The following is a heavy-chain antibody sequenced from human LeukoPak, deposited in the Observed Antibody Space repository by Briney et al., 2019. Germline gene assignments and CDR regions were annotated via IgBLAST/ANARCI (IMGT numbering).Heavy chain of an antibody. J-gene: IGHJ4*02. V-gene: IGHV1-2*02. Sequence: ASVKVSCKASGYTFTGYYMHWVRQAPGQGLEWMGWINPNSGGTNYAQKFQGRVTMTRDTSISTAYMELSGLRSDDTAVYYCARGDYVFGGYFDYWGQGTLVTVSS. CDR3: ARGDYVFGGYFDY. CDR1: GYTFTGYY. D-gene: IGHD3-16*01. CDR2: INPNSGGT.